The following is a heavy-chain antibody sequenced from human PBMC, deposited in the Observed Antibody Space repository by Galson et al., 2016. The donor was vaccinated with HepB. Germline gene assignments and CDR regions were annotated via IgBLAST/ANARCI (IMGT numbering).Heavy chain of an antibody. CDR1: GFSFKDFA. D-gene: IGHD5-18*01. Sequence: SLRLSCAVSGFSFKDFALHWVRQAPGKGLEWVAVIWKDGTQKYYGESVKGRFTISRDNSNNTLYLQMNSLRGEDTAVYYCARSDTAMVADLDSWGQGTQVIVSS. CDR2: IWKDGTQK. J-gene: IGHJ4*02. CDR3: ARSDTAMVADLDS. V-gene: IGHV3-33*08.